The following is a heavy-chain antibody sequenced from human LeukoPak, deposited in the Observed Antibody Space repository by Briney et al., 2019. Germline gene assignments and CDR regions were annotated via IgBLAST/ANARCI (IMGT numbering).Heavy chain of an antibody. Sequence: SETLSLTCTVSGDSITSYYWSWFRQPPGKGLEWIGYIYNSGSTSYNPSLRSRVTISVDTSKNQFSLKLSSVTAADTAVYYCARFGSSGYLNAFDIWGQGTMVTVSS. V-gene: IGHV4-59*12. CDR3: ARFGSSGYLNAFDI. CDR1: GDSITSYY. D-gene: IGHD3-22*01. J-gene: IGHJ3*02. CDR2: IYNSGST.